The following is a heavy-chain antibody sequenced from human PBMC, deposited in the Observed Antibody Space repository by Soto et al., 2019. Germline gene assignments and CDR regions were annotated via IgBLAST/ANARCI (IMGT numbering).Heavy chain of an antibody. D-gene: IGHD6-19*01. CDR2: IIPIFGTA. J-gene: IGHJ6*02. CDR1: GGTFSSYA. V-gene: IGHV1-69*13. CDR3: ASIQWLVPRGYYYYGMDV. Sequence: SVKVSCKASGGTFSSYAISWVRQAPGQGLEWMGGIIPIFGTANYAQKFQGRVTITADESTSTAYMELSSLRSEDTAVYYCASIQWLVPRGYYYYGMDVWGQGTTVTVSS.